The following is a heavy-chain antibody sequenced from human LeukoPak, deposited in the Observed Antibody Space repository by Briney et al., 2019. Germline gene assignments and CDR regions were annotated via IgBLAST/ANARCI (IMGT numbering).Heavy chain of an antibody. CDR1: GGTFSSYA. J-gene: IGHJ4*02. Sequence: SVKVSCKASGGTFSSYAISWVRQAPGQGLEWMGGIIPIFGTANYAQKFQDRVTITAGESTSTAYMELSSLRSEDTAVYYCARVGGYGAAGTVDYWGQGTLVTVSS. CDR3: ARVGGYGAAGTVDY. D-gene: IGHD6-13*01. V-gene: IGHV1-69*13. CDR2: IIPIFGTA.